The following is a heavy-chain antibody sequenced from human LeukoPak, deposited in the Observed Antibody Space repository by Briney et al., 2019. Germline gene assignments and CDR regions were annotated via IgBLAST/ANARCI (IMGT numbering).Heavy chain of an antibody. CDR3: AKDAAAGAAAGTTPDY. Sequence: ASETLSLTCAVYGGSFSGYYWSWIRQPPGKGLEWVSGISGSGGDTHYAESVKGRFTISRDNSKNTLYLQMNSLRAEDTAVYYCAKDAAAGAAAGTTPDYWGQGTLVTVSS. J-gene: IGHJ4*02. V-gene: IGHV3-23*01. CDR1: GGSFSGYY. D-gene: IGHD6-13*01. CDR2: ISGSGGDT.